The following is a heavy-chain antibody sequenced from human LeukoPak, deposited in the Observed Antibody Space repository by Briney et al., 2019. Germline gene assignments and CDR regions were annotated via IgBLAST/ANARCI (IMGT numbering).Heavy chain of an antibody. Sequence: SVKVSCKASGGTFSSYAISWVRQAPGQGLEWMGGIVPIFGTANYAQKFQGRVTITADKSTTTGYMELSSLRSEDTAVYYCARAGGFCSGGSCYTHLDKWGQGTLVTVSS. CDR3: ARAGGFCSGGSCYTHLDK. D-gene: IGHD2-15*01. V-gene: IGHV1-69*06. CDR2: IVPIFGTA. CDR1: GGTFSSYA. J-gene: IGHJ4*02.